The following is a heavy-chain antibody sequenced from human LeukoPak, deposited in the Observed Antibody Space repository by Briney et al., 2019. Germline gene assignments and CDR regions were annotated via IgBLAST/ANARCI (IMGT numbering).Heavy chain of an antibody. Sequence: GGSLRLSCAASGFTLSNHAMVWVRQAPGKGLEWVSSISGSGAMTYYADSVKVRFTISRDNAMDRLYLQMNSLRADDTAVYYCVKDRVDGSGSQFDSWGQGSLVIVSS. CDR3: VKDRVDGSGSQFDS. CDR1: GFTLSNHA. D-gene: IGHD3-10*01. V-gene: IGHV3-23*01. CDR2: ISGSGAMT. J-gene: IGHJ4*02.